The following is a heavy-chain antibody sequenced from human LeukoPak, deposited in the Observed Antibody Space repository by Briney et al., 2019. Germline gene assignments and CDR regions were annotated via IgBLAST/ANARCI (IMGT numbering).Heavy chain of an antibody. Sequence: ASVKVSCEASGYTFTGYYMHWVRQAPGQGLEWMGRINPNSGGTNYAQKFQGRVTMTRDTSISTAYMELSRLRSDDTAVYYCARAYMTTVTTFDYWGQGTLVTVSS. D-gene: IGHD4-17*01. CDR3: ARAYMTTVTTFDY. CDR1: GYTFTGYY. V-gene: IGHV1-2*06. J-gene: IGHJ4*02. CDR2: INPNSGGT.